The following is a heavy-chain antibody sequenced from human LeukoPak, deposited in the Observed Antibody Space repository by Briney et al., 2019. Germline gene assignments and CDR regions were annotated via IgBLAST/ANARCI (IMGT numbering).Heavy chain of an antibody. Sequence: ASVKVSCKASGYTFTSYGISWVRQAPGQGLEWMGWISAYNGNTNYAQKLQGRVTMTTDTSTSTAYMELWSLRSDDTAVYYCARVGSYYDFWSGPTPIDYWGQGTLVTVSS. CDR1: GYTFTSYG. CDR2: ISAYNGNT. D-gene: IGHD3-3*01. V-gene: IGHV1-18*01. J-gene: IGHJ4*02. CDR3: ARVGSYYDFWSGPTPIDY.